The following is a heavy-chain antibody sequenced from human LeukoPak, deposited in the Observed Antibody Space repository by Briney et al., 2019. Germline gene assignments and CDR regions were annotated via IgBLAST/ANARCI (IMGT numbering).Heavy chain of an antibody. V-gene: IGHV3-23*01. CDR1: GFTFSSYA. D-gene: IGHD3-22*01. J-gene: IGHJ4*02. Sequence: PAGGSLRLSCAASGFTFSSYAMSWVRQAPGKGLEWVSAISGSGGSTYYADSVKGRFTISRDNSKNTLYLQMNSLRAEDTAVYYCAKEGVSSGENDYWGQGTLVTVSS. CDR3: AKEGVSSGENDY. CDR2: ISGSGGST.